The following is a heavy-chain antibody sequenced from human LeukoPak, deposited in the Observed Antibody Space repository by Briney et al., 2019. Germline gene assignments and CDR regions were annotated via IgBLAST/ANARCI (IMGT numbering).Heavy chain of an antibody. D-gene: IGHD3-22*01. CDR3: AREATRYYDSSGDVDY. CDR2: INSDGSST. Sequence: GGSLRLSCAASGFTFSSYWMHWVRQAPGKGLVWVSRINSDGSSTSYADSVKGRFTISRDNAKNTLYLQMNSLRAADTAVYYCAREATRYYDSSGDVDYWGQGTLVTVSS. CDR1: GFTFSSYW. V-gene: IGHV3-74*01. J-gene: IGHJ4*02.